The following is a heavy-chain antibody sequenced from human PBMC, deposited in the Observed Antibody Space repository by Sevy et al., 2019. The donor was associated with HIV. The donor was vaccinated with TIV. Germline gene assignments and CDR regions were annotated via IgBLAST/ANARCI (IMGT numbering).Heavy chain of an antibody. V-gene: IGHV3-30-3*01. J-gene: IGHJ4*02. CDR2: ISHYGNYK. CDR3: ARLFSCGGDCYYLDY. CDR1: GFTFSNYD. Sequence: GGSLRLSCAASGFTFSNYDMHWVRQAPGKGLEWVAVISHYGNYKNYADSVKVRLTISRDDFKNTLYLQMSSLRPEDTDVYFCARLFSCGGDCYYLDYWGQGALVTVSS. D-gene: IGHD2-21*02.